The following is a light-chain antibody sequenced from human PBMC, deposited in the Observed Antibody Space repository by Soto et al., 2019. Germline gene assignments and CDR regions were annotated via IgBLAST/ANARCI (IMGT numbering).Light chain of an antibody. CDR3: AAWDDSLNGREV. J-gene: IGLJ1*01. Sequence: QSVLTQSPSASGTPGQRVTISCSGSSSNIGSNSVNWYQQLPGAAPKLLIYSNNQRPSGVPDRFSGSKSGTSASLAISGLQSEDEADYYCAAWDDSLNGREVFGTGTQLTVL. CDR2: SNN. CDR1: SSNIGSNS. V-gene: IGLV1-44*01.